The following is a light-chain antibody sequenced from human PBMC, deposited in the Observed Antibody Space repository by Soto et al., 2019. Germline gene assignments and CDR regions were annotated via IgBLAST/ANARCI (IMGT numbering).Light chain of an antibody. J-gene: IGKJ5*01. Sequence: DIQLTQSPSFLSASVGDRVTITCRASQGISSYLTWYQQKPGKAPKLLIYGASSLQSGVPSRFSGSGSGTEFTLTISSLQPEDFATYYCQQLHSYPITFGQGTRLEIK. CDR3: QQLHSYPIT. CDR2: GAS. V-gene: IGKV1-9*01. CDR1: QGISSY.